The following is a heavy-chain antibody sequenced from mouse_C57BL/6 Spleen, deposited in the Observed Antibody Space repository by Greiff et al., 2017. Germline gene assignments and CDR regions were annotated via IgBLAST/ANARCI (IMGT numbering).Heavy chain of an antibody. Sequence: VKLQESGAELVKPGASVKLSCKASGYTFTEYTIHWVKQRSGQGLEWIGWFYPGSGSIKYNEKFKDKATLTADKSSSTVYMELSRLTSEDSAVYFCARHAYYSNYEDYAMDYWGQGTSVTVSS. CDR3: ARHAYYSNYEDYAMDY. CDR1: GYTFTEYT. J-gene: IGHJ4*01. V-gene: IGHV1-62-2*01. CDR2: FYPGSGSI. D-gene: IGHD2-5*01.